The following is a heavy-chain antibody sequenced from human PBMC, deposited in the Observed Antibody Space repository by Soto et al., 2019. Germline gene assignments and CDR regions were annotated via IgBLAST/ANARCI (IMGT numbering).Heavy chain of an antibody. D-gene: IGHD6-13*01. CDR1: GFTFSNYA. V-gene: IGHV3-23*01. J-gene: IGHJ4*02. CDR3: VKDQGSSWYEIDY. Sequence: GGSLRLSCAASGFTFSNYAVTWVRQAPGKGLEWVSTISGSGGSTYYADSVKGRFTISRDNSKNTLYLQMNSLRAEDTAVYYCVKDQGSSWYEIDYWGQGTLVTVSS. CDR2: ISGSGGST.